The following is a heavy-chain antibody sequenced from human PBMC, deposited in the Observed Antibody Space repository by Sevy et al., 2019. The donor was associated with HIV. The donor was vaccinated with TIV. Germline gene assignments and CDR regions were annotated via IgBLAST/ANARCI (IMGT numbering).Heavy chain of an antibody. CDR3: ATTSLGLWRGWFDP. CDR2: INGDGSST. J-gene: IGHJ5*02. CDR1: GFTFSSYW. Sequence: GGSLRLSCAASGFTFSSYWMHWVRQAPGKGLVWVSRINGDGSSTTYADSVKGRFTISRDNAKNTLYLQMNSLRAEDTAVYYCATTSLGLWRGWFDPWGQGTLVTVSS. D-gene: IGHD2-21*01. V-gene: IGHV3-74*01.